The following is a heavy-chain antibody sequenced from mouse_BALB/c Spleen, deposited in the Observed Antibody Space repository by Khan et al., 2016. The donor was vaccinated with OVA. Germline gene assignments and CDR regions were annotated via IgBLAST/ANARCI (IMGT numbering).Heavy chain of an antibody. D-gene: IGHD2-10*01. J-gene: IGHJ4*01. Sequence: QMQLEESGPGLVAPSQSLSITCTVSGFSLTGYGVNWVRQPPGKGLEWLGMIWGDGSTDYNSALKSRLNLTKDNSKNQVFLKMNSLQTDDTARYYCARAYYGNYREAMDYWGQGTSVTVSS. CDR3: ARAYYGNYREAMDY. CDR2: IWGDGST. CDR1: GFSLTGYG. V-gene: IGHV2-6-7*01.